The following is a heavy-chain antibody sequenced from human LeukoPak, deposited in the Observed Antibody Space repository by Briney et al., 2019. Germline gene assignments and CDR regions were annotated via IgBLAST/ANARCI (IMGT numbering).Heavy chain of an antibody. V-gene: IGHV1-69*01. Sequence: SVKISCKASGGTFSSYAISWVRQAPGQGIEWMGGIIPIFGTANYAQKFQGRVTITADESTSTAYMELSSLRSEDPAVYYCARGGGDGYCSSTSCYDYWGQGTLVTVSS. CDR2: IIPIFGTA. CDR1: GGTFSSYA. CDR3: ARGGGDGYCSSTSCYDY. D-gene: IGHD2-2*03. J-gene: IGHJ4*02.